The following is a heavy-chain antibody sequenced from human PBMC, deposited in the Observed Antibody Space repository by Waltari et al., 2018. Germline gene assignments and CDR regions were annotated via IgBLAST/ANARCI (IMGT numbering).Heavy chain of an antibody. CDR2: INNSGST. Sequence: QVQLQQWGAGLLKPSETLSLTCAVYGGSFRGYYWGWIRPPPGKGLEWIGEINNSGSTNYNPSLKSRVTISVDTSKNQFSLKLSSVTAADTAVYYCARGGHELEIFGVVIMPSSFDYWGQGTLVTVSS. V-gene: IGHV4-34*01. D-gene: IGHD3-3*01. J-gene: IGHJ4*02. CDR3: ARGGHELEIFGVVIMPSSFDY. CDR1: GGSFRGYY.